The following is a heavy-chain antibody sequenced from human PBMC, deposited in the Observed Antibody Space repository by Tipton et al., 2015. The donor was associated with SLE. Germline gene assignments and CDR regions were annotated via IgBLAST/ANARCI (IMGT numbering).Heavy chain of an antibody. V-gene: IGHV3-23*01. CDR1: GFTFSSYA. CDR3: AKDGDGIAARPGAFDN. Sequence: SLRLSCAASGFTFSSYAMSWVRQAPGKGLEWVSAISGSGGSPYYADSVKGRFTISRDKSKNTLYLQMNSLRAEDTAVYYCAKDGDGIAARPGAFDNWGQGTMVTVSS. CDR2: ISGSGGSP. J-gene: IGHJ3*02. D-gene: IGHD6-6*01.